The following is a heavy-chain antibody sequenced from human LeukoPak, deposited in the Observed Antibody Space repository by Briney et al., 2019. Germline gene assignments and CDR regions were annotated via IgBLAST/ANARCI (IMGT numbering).Heavy chain of an antibody. D-gene: IGHD3-22*01. Sequence: PGGSLRLSCAASGFTFSSYAMSWVRQAPGKGLEWVSAISGSGGSTYYADSVKGRFTISRDNSKNTLYLQMNSLRAEDTAVYYCAKRRDYDSTTLSTYFDYWGQGTLVTVSS. V-gene: IGHV3-23*01. CDR1: GFTFSSYA. CDR3: AKRRDYDSTTLSTYFDY. J-gene: IGHJ4*02. CDR2: ISGSGGST.